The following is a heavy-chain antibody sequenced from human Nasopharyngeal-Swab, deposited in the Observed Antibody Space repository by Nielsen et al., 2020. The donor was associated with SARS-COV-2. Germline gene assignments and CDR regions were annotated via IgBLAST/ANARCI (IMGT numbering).Heavy chain of an antibody. J-gene: IGHJ5*02. CDR3: ATGGPITGTINWFDP. V-gene: IGHV1-24*01. CDR2: FDPEDGET. D-gene: IGHD1-7*01. Sequence: WVRQALGQGLEWMGGFDPEDGETIYAQKFQGRVTMTEDTSTDTAYMELSSLRSEDTAVYYCATGGPITGTINWFDPWGQGTLVTVSS.